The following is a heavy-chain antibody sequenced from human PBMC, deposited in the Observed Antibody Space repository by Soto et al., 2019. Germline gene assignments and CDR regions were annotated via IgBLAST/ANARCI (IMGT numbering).Heavy chain of an antibody. D-gene: IGHD6-13*01. J-gene: IGHJ4*02. CDR1: GGSISSYY. CDR2: IYYSGST. Sequence: SETLSLTCTVSGGSISSYYWSWIRQPPGKGLEWIGYIYYSGSTNYNPSLKSRVTISVDTSKNQFSQKLSSVAAADTAVYYCARLSSSWYYFDYWGQGTLVTVSS. V-gene: IGHV4-59*08. CDR3: ARLSSSWYYFDY.